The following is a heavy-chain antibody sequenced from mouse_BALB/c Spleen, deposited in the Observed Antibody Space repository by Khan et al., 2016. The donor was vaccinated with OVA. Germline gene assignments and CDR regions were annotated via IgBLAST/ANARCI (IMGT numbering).Heavy chain of an antibody. D-gene: IGHD1-1*01. CDR2: ISYSGAT. J-gene: IGHJ4*01. V-gene: IGHV3-2*02. CDR1: GYSITSNYA. Sequence: EVQLQESGPGLVKPSQSLSLTCTVTGYSITSNYAWSWIRQFPGNKLEWLGYISYSGATNYNPSLKSRISVTRDTSENQFFVQLNSVTTEDTATYYCARQNYHGYALDYLGQRNLRHRLL. CDR3: ARQNYHGYALDY.